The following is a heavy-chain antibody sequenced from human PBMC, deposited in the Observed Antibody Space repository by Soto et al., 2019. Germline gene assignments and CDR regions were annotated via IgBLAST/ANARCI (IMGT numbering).Heavy chain of an antibody. Sequence: GGSLRLSCAASGFTFSSYAMSWVRQAPGKGLEWVSAISGSGGSTYYADSVKGRFTISRDNSKNTLYLQMNSLRAEDTAVYYCAKDPAERRIEVAGYFDYWGQGTLVTVSS. CDR1: GFTFSSYA. V-gene: IGHV3-23*01. CDR2: ISGSGGST. J-gene: IGHJ4*02. CDR3: AKDPAERRIEVAGYFDY. D-gene: IGHD6-19*01.